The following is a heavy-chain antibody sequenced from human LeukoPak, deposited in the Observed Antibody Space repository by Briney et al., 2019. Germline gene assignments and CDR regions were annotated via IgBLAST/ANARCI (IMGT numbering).Heavy chain of an antibody. V-gene: IGHV3-23*01. Sequence: GGSLRLSCAASGFTFTSYAMSWVRQAPGKGLEWVSTFSGASTTSYADAVRGRVTISRDNSKNILYLQLNSLRAEDTAVYYCAKLKQWQPQRYFFEYWGQGALVTVAS. J-gene: IGHJ4*02. CDR2: FSGASTT. D-gene: IGHD6-19*01. CDR3: AKLKQWQPQRYFFEY. CDR1: GFTFTSYA.